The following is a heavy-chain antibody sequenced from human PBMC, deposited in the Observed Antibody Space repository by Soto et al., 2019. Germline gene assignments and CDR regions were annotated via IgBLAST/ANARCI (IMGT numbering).Heavy chain of an antibody. CDR3: ASRGHCSNGQCHPFDY. J-gene: IGHJ4*02. CDR1: DFSLSGFY. CDR2: ISMSGSYK. Sequence: VQLVESGGALVKPGGSLRLSCVGSDFSLSGFYVSWVRQAPGKGLEWLSFISMSGSYKTYAASVEGRFTISRDNVKNILYLQMDSLRVEDTAVYYCASRGHCSNGQCHPFDYWGQGTQVTVSS. D-gene: IGHD2-8*01. V-gene: IGHV3-11*06.